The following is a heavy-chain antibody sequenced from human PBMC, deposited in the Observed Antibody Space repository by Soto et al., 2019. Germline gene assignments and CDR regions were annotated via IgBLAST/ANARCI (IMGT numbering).Heavy chain of an antibody. CDR3: ARDGCSGSNCLNWFDP. CDR1: GFTFSSYA. Sequence: GGSLRLCCAASGFTFSSYAMGWVRQAPGKGLEWVSAISGSGGSTYYADSVKGRFTISRDNSKNTLYLQMNSLRAEDTAVYYCARDGCSGSNCLNWFDPWGQGTLVTVSS. CDR2: ISGSGGST. J-gene: IGHJ5*02. V-gene: IGHV3-23*01. D-gene: IGHD2-15*01.